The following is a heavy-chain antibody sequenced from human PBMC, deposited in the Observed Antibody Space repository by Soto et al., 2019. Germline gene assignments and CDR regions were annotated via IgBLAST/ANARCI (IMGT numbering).Heavy chain of an antibody. CDR2: IKSKTDGGTT. CDR1: GFTFSNAW. CDR3: TTDDLYYGSGSYWPLDY. J-gene: IGHJ4*02. Sequence: GGSLRLSCAASGFTFSNAWMSWVRQAPGKGLEWVGRIKSKTDGGTTDYAAPVKGRFTISRDDSKNTLYLQMNSLKTEDTAVYYCTTDDLYYGSGSYWPLDYWGQGTLVTVSS. V-gene: IGHV3-15*01. D-gene: IGHD3-10*01.